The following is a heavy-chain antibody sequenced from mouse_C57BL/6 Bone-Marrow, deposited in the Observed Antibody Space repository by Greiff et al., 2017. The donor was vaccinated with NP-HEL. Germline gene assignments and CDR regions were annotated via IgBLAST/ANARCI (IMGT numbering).Heavy chain of an antibody. CDR1: GYTFTSYW. J-gene: IGHJ1*03. D-gene: IGHD1-1*01. CDR2: IDPSDSYT. Sequence: QVQLQQPGAELVKPGASVKLSCKASGYTFTSYWMQWVKQRPGQGLEWIGEIDPSDSYTNYNQKFKGKATLTVDTSSSTAYMQLSSLTSEESAVYYCARYTTVGATHWYFEVWGTGTTVTVAS. CDR3: ARYTTVGATHWYFEV. V-gene: IGHV1-50*01.